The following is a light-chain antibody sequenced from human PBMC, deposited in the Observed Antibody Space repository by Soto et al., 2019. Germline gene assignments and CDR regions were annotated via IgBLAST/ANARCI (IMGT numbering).Light chain of an antibody. Sequence: DIQMTQSPSTLSASVGDRVTITCRASQSISSWLAWYQQKPGKAPNLLIHEASTLGSGVPSRFFGSGSGTEFTLTISSLQPDDFATYYCQQYSTYQLTFGGGTKVDIK. CDR1: QSISSW. J-gene: IGKJ4*01. V-gene: IGKV1-5*03. CDR3: QQYSTYQLT. CDR2: EAS.